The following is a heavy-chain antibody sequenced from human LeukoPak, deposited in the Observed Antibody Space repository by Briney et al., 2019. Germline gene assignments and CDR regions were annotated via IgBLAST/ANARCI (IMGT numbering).Heavy chain of an antibody. J-gene: IGHJ4*02. CDR3: AKGGHYYDPFDY. V-gene: IGHV3-23*01. CDR1: GGSISSYY. D-gene: IGHD3-22*01. Sequence: PSETLSLTCTVSGGSISSYYWSWVRQAPGKGLEWVSAISGSGGSTYYADSVKGRFTISRDNSKSTLYLQMNNLRAEDTAVYYCAKGGHYYDPFDYWGQGTLVTVSS. CDR2: ISGSGGST.